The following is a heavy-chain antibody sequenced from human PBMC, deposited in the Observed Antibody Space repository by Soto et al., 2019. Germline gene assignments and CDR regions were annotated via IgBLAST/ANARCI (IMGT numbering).Heavy chain of an antibody. CDR1: GFTFSSYG. Sequence: GGSLRLSCAASGFTFSSYGMHWVRQAPGKGLEWVAVISYDGSNKYYADSVKGRFTISRDNSKNTLHLQMNSLRAEDTAVYYCAKGQYQLLQYYFDYWGQGTLVTVSS. CDR2: ISYDGSNK. D-gene: IGHD2-2*01. CDR3: AKGQYQLLQYYFDY. V-gene: IGHV3-30*18. J-gene: IGHJ4*02.